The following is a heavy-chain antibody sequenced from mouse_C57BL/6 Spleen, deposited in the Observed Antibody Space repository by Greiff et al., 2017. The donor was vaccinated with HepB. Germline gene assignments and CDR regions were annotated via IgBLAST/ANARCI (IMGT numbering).Heavy chain of an antibody. J-gene: IGHJ4*01. CDR3: ARGATVVATPLMDD. CDR2: IDPSDSYT. Sequence: QVQLQQPGAELVMPGASVKLSCTASGYTFTSYWMHWVKQRPGQGLEWIGEIDPSDSYTNYNQKFKGKSTLTVDKSSSTAYMQLSSLTSEDSAVYYCARGATVVATPLMDDWGQGTSVTVSS. V-gene: IGHV1-69*01. CDR1: GYTFTSYW. D-gene: IGHD1-1*01.